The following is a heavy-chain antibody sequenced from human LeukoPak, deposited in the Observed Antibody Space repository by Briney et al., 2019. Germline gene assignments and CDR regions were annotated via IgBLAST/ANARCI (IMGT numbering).Heavy chain of an antibody. Sequence: GASVKASCKASGYAFTNYYMHWVRQAPGQGLEWMGIINPSGGSTSYAQKFQGRVTMTRDTSTSTVYMELSSLRSEDTAVYYCARALGHWYFDLWGRGTLVTVSS. D-gene: IGHD3-16*01. CDR2: INPSGGST. V-gene: IGHV1-46*01. CDR1: GYAFTNYY. J-gene: IGHJ2*01. CDR3: ARALGHWYFDL.